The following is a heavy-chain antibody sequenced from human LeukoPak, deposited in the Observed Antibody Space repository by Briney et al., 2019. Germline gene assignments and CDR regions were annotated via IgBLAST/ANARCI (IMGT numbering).Heavy chain of an antibody. CDR2: INAHNGNT. CDR1: GYTFSSYG. J-gene: IGHJ4*02. V-gene: IGHV1-18*01. D-gene: IGHD5-24*01. Sequence: ASVKVSCKASGYTFSSYGMTWVRQAPGQGLEWMGWINAHNGNTKYARSLQGRITMTTDTSTDTAYMELRGLTSADTAVYYCARHLPPDGFHYWGQGTLVTVSS. CDR3: ARHLPPDGFHY.